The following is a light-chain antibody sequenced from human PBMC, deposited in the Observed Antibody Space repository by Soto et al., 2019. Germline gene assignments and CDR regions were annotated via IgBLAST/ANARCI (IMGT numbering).Light chain of an antibody. J-gene: IGLJ1*01. V-gene: IGLV2-14*01. CDR1: SSDVGGYNH. CDR3: SSYASSSSYA. Sequence: VLTQPASVSGSPGQSITISCTGTSSDVGGYNHVSWYQQHPGKAPKLIIFEVRNRPSGVSDRFSASKSGNTASLTISGLQTEDEAVYYCSSYASSSSYAFGTGTKVTVL. CDR2: EVR.